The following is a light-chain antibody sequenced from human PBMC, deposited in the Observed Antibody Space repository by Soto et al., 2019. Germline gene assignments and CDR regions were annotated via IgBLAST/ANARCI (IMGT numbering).Light chain of an antibody. CDR2: KAS. CDR1: QSISNW. CDR3: QQYARFPDT. Sequence: DIQMTQSPSTLSASVGDTVTITCRASQSISNWLAWYQQKPGQAPKLLIHKASTLESGVPSRFSGSGSGTEFTLTISGLQPDDFATFYCQQYARFPDTFGPGTKLEIK. V-gene: IGKV1-5*03. J-gene: IGKJ2*01.